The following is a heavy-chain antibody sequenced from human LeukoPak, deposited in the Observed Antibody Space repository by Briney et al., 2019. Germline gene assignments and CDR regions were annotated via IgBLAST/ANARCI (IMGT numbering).Heavy chain of an antibody. Sequence: SETLSLTCTVSGYSISSGYYWGWIRQPAGMGLEWIGRIYTSGSTNYNPSLKSRVTMSVDTSKNQFSLKLSSVTAADTAVYYCARIGLMGHTYYFDYWGQGTLVTVSS. CDR2: IYTSGST. J-gene: IGHJ4*02. CDR1: GYSISSGYY. D-gene: IGHD3-16*01. CDR3: ARIGLMGHTYYFDY. V-gene: IGHV4-4*07.